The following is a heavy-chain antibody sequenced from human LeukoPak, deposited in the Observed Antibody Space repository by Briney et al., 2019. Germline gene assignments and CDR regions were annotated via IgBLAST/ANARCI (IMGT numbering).Heavy chain of an antibody. CDR2: INWNGGST. D-gene: IGHD2-15*01. CDR1: GSTFDDYG. CDR3: ARGWVSLSSYGPQYYFDY. J-gene: IGHJ4*02. V-gene: IGHV3-20*04. Sequence: AGGSLRLSCAASGSTFDDYGMSWVRQAPGKGLEWVSGINWNGGSTGYADSVKGRFTISRDNAKNSLYLQMNSLRAEDKDLYYCARGWVSLSSYGPQYYFDYWGQGTLVTVSS.